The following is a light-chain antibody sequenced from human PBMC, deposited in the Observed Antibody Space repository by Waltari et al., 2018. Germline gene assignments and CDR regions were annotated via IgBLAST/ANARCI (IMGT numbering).Light chain of an antibody. Sequence: EIVLTQSPATLSFSPGESATLSCRASQSVSSCLAWYQQKPGQAPRLLIYDASNRATGIPARFSGSGSGTDFTLTISSLEPEDFAVYYCQQRRAFGPGTKVDIK. J-gene: IGKJ3*01. CDR1: QSVSSC. V-gene: IGKV3-11*01. CDR3: QQRRA. CDR2: DAS.